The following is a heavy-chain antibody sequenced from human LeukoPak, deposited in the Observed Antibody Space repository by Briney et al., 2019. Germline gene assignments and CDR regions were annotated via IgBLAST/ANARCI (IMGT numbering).Heavy chain of an antibody. CDR1: GYTFTGYY. CDR3: ARVGLTYYYYGMDV. Sequence: ASVKVSCTASGYTFTGYYMHWVRQAPGQGLEWMGWINPNSGGTNYAQKFQGRVTMTRDTSISTAYMELSRLRSDDTAVYYCARVGLTYYYYGMDVWGQGTMVTVSS. V-gene: IGHV1-2*02. CDR2: INPNSGGT. J-gene: IGHJ6*02.